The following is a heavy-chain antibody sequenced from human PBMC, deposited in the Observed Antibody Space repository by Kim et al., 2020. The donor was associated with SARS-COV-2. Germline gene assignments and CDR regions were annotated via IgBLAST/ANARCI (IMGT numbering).Heavy chain of an antibody. D-gene: IGHD3-16*01. Sequence: GGSLRLSCAASGFTFSSYAMHWVRQAPGKGLEWVAVISYDGSNKYYADSVKGRFTISRDNSKNTLYLQMNSLRAEDTAVYYCARDPRGGATSYWGQGTLVTVSS. V-gene: IGHV3-30-3*01. J-gene: IGHJ4*02. CDR2: ISYDGSNK. CDR1: GFTFSSYA. CDR3: ARDPRGGATSY.